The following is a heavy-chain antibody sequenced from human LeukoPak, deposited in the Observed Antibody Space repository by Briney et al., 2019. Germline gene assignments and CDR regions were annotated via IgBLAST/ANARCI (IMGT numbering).Heavy chain of an antibody. Sequence: SETLSLTCAVYGGSFSGYYWSWIRQPPGKGLEWIGYIYYSGSTNYNPSLKSRVTISVDTSKNQFSLKLSSVTAADTAVYYCAGGNDILTGYYGETHAFDIWGQGTMVTVSS. V-gene: IGHV4-59*01. CDR2: IYYSGST. J-gene: IGHJ3*02. CDR3: AGGNDILTGYYGETHAFDI. CDR1: GGSFSGYY. D-gene: IGHD3-9*01.